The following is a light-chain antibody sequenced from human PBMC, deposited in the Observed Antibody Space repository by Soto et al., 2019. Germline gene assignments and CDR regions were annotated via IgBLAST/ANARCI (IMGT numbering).Light chain of an antibody. J-gene: IGKJ1*01. CDR2: DGS. CDR1: QSISYW. CDR3: QHYNSYSEA. V-gene: IGKV1-5*01. Sequence: DIQMTQAPSTLSASVGDRVTITCRASQSISYWLAWYQQKPGKAPKLLIYDGSNLESGVPSRFSGSGSGTEFTLTISSLQPDDFATYYCQHYNSYSEAFGQGTKVDIK.